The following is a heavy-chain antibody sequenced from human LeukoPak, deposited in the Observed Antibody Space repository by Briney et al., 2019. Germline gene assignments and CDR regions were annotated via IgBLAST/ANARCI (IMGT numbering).Heavy chain of an antibody. CDR2: ICASGSN. CDR3: AREVDRLGYCSSTSCPTAIDY. V-gene: IGHV4-61*09. Sequence: SQTLSLTCTVSGGYISSGSYYWSRIPPPAGKGLEGYVHICASGSNNYNPTLKSRVTKSVDTSKNQSSLKLSSVAAADTAVYYCAREVDRLGYCSSTSCPTAIDYWGQGTLVTVSS. D-gene: IGHD2-2*01. CDR1: GGYISSGSYY. J-gene: IGHJ4*02.